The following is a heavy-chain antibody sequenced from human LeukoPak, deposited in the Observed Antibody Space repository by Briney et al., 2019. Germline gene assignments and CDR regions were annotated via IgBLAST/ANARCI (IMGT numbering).Heavy chain of an antibody. CDR2: IYSNGDT. Sequence: GGSLRLSCAASGLTVTNNYWNWVRQPPGKGPEWISLIYSNGDTRYADSVKGRFTFSRDNSKNTLYLQMNSLRAEDTAVYYCARGPRITMVRGVMDYYYGMDVWGQGTAVTVSS. J-gene: IGHJ6*02. CDR1: GLTVTNNY. D-gene: IGHD3-10*01. CDR3: ARGPRITMVRGVMDYYYGMDV. V-gene: IGHV3-66*01.